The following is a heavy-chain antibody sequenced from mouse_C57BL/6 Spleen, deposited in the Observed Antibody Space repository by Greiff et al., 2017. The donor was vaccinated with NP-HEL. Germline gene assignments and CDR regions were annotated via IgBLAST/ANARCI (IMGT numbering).Heavy chain of an antibody. CDR2: IDPANGNT. D-gene: IGHD1-1*01. CDR1: GFNIKNTY. Sequence: EVQLQQSVAELVRPGASVKLSCTASGFNIKNTYMHWVKQRPEQGLEWIGRIDPANGNTKYAPKFQGKATITADTSSNTAYLQLSSLTSEDTAIYYCARSTPFITTVVATGDYYAMDYWGQGTSVTVSS. CDR3: ARSTPFITTVVATGDYYAMDY. V-gene: IGHV14-3*01. J-gene: IGHJ4*01.